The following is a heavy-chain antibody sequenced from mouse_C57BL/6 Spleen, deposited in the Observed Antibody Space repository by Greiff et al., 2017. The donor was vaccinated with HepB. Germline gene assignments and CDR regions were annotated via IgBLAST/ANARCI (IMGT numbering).Heavy chain of an antibody. V-gene: IGHV1-82*01. CDR3: ASPLPRDGSSPFGY. D-gene: IGHD1-1*01. Sequence: QVQLKQSGPELVKPGASVKISCKASGYAFSSSWMNWVKQRPGKGLEWIGRIYPGDGDTNYNGKFKGKATLTADKSSSTAYMQLSSLTSEDSAVYFCASPLPRDGSSPFGYWGQGTTLTVSS. CDR1: GYAFSSSW. J-gene: IGHJ2*01. CDR2: IYPGDGDT.